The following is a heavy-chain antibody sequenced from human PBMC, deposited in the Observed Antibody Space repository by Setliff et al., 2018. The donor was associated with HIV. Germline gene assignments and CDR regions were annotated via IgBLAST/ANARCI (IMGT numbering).Heavy chain of an antibody. J-gene: IGHJ4*02. Sequence: NPSETLSLTCTVSGGSISDYYWTWIRQPPGKGLEWIGYIYYSGNTNYNPSLKSRVTISLDTSKNQFSLKLISLTAADTAVYYCARRGDYGGMGYWGLGTLVTVSS. CDR1: GGSISDYY. D-gene: IGHD4-17*01. V-gene: IGHV4-59*08. CDR2: IYYSGNT. CDR3: ARRGDYGGMGY.